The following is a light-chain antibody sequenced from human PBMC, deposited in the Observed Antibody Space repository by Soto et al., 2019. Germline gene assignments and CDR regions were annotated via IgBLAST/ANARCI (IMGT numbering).Light chain of an antibody. V-gene: IGLV1-51*01. CDR3: GTWDTSLPACV. CDR2: DDN. Sequence: QSVLTQPPPVSAAPGQRVTISCSGSASNIGNNSVSWYQQLPGAAPKLLIYDDNNRPSGIPDRFSGSKSGTSATLGITGLQTGGEADYYCGTWDTSLPACVFGPGTKVTVL. CDR1: ASNIGNNS. J-gene: IGLJ1*01.